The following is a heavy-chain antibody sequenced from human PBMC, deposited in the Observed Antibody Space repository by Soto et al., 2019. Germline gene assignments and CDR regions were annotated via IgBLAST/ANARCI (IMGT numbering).Heavy chain of an antibody. CDR1: GGAISSYY. Sequence: QVQLQASGPGLVKPSETLSLTCTVSGGAISSYYWSWIRQPPGKGLEWIGCIYYSGSTNYNPSLKSRVTISVDTSKNQFSLKLSSVTAADTAVYYCARRYGGTFDYWGQGTLVTVSS. CDR2: IYYSGST. CDR3: ARRYGGTFDY. J-gene: IGHJ4*02. D-gene: IGHD2-15*01. V-gene: IGHV4-59*08.